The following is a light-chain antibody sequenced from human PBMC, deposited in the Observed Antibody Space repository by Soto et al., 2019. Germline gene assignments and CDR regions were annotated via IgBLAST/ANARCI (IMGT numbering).Light chain of an antibody. CDR2: RNN. Sequence: QSVLTQQPSASGTPGQRVTISCSGSSSNIGSNYVYWYQQLPGTAPKLLIYRNNQRPSGVPDRFSGSKSGTSASLAISGLRSEDEADYYCAAWDDSSVVFGGGTKVTVL. V-gene: IGLV1-47*01. J-gene: IGLJ2*01. CDR1: SSNIGSNY. CDR3: AAWDDSSVV.